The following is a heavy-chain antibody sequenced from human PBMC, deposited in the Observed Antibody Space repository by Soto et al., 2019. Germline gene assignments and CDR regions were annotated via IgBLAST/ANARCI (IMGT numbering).Heavy chain of an antibody. D-gene: IGHD3-10*02. CDR1: GFTVSSNY. J-gene: IGHJ4*02. CDR3: ATVFRSSNFNY. CDR2: IYSGGST. Sequence: PGGSLRLSCAASGFTVSSNYMSWVRQAPGKGLEWVSVIYSGGSTYYADSVKGRFTISRNDAKNSLYLQLDSLRAEDTAVYYCATVFRSSNFNYWGQGTLVTVSS. V-gene: IGHV3-53*01.